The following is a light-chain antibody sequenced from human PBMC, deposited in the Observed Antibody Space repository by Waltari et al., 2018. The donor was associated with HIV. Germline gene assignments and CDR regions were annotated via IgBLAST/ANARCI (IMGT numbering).Light chain of an antibody. J-gene: IGKJ2*03. CDR2: WAS. V-gene: IGKV4-1*01. CDR3: QQYYSTPYS. Sequence: DIVMTQSPDSLAVSLGERATINCKSGRSLLDSSNTKNYLAWYQQKPGQPPKLLVYWASTREAGVPDRFSGSGSGTYFTLTITSLQAEDVAVYYCQQYYSTPYSFGQGTKLEIK. CDR1: RSLLDSSNTKNY.